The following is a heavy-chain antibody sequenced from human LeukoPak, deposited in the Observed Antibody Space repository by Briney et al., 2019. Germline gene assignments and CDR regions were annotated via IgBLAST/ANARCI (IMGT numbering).Heavy chain of an antibody. J-gene: IGHJ1*01. CDR2: ITHDGSDD. Sequence: GRSLRLSCAASGLTFSNYAMHWVRQAPGKGLEWVAVITHDGSDDYYADSVKGRFTISRDDSKDTLTLQMITLRPEDTAMYYCARGLWSGASNLWDGLQHWGQGTLVTVSS. CDR3: ARGLWSGASNLWDGLQH. D-gene: IGHD3-10*01. V-gene: IGHV3-30*04. CDR1: GLTFSNYA.